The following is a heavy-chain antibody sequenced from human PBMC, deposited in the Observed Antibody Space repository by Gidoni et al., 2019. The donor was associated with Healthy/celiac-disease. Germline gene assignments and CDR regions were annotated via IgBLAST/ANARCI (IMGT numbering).Heavy chain of an antibody. D-gene: IGHD6-6*01. Sequence: QVQLVQSGAEVKKPGASVKVSCKASGYTFTSYDINWVRQATGQGLEWMGWMNPNSGNTGYAQKFQGRVTMTRNTSISTAYMELSSLRSEDTAVYYCASSYSSSSGPDYYYYGMDVWGQGTTVTVSS. J-gene: IGHJ6*02. V-gene: IGHV1-8*01. CDR1: GYTFTSYD. CDR3: ASSYSSSSGPDYYYYGMDV. CDR2: MNPNSGNT.